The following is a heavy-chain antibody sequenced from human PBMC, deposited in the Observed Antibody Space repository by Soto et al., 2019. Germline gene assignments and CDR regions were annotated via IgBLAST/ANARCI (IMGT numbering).Heavy chain of an antibody. CDR3: AKARYSSDWYYFDY. CDR2: VSGSGGSK. Sequence: PGGSLRLSCAASGFTFNSYAMTWVRQAPGKGLEWVSSVSGSGGSKYYADSVKGRFTISRDNSKSTLYLQMDSLRAEDTAVYYCAKARYSSDWYYFDYWGQGTLVTVSS. V-gene: IGHV3-23*01. D-gene: IGHD6-19*01. CDR1: GFTFNSYA. J-gene: IGHJ4*02.